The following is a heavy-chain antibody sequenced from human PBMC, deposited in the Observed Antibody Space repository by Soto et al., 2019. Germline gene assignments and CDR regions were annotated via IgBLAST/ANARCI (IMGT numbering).Heavy chain of an antibody. CDR3: ARESYDSSGGYYQYYFGY. Sequence: GGSLRLSCAASGFTVSSNYMIWVRQAPGKGLEWVSVIYTGGSTDYADSVKGRFTISRDNSKNTLYLQMNSLRAEDTAVYYCARESYDSSGGYYQYYFGYWGQGTLVTVSS. V-gene: IGHV3-53*01. CDR2: IYTGGST. D-gene: IGHD3-22*01. CDR1: GFTVSSNY. J-gene: IGHJ4*02.